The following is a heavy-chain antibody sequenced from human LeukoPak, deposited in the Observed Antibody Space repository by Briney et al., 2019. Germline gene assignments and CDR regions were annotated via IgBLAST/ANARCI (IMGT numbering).Heavy chain of an antibody. Sequence: PSETLSLTCTVSGYSISSGYYWGWIRQPPGKGLEWIGSIYHSGSTYYNPSLKSRLTISVDTSKNQFSLKLSSVTAADTAVYYCAAQPYYYDSSGYYLGAFDIWGQGTMVTVSS. CDR2: IYHSGST. J-gene: IGHJ3*02. D-gene: IGHD3-22*01. CDR1: GYSISSGYY. CDR3: AAQPYYYDSSGYYLGAFDI. V-gene: IGHV4-38-2*02.